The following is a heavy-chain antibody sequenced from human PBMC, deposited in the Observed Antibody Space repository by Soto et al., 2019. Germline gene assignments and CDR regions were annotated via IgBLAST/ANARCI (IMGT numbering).Heavy chain of an antibody. Sequence: ASVKVSCKASGYTFTSYGISWVRQAPGQGLERMGWISAYNGNTNYAQKLQGRVTMTTDTSTSTAYMELRSLRSDDTAVYYCARVTGDFWSGYYDQTTDYFDYWGQGTLVTVSS. CDR3: ARVTGDFWSGYYDQTTDYFDY. V-gene: IGHV1-18*01. CDR1: GYTFTSYG. CDR2: ISAYNGNT. J-gene: IGHJ4*02. D-gene: IGHD3-3*01.